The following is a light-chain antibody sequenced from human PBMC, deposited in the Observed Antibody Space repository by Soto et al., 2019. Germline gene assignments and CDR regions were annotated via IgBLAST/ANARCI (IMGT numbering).Light chain of an antibody. CDR1: QSVSSNY. CDR3: QQYGSSIKT. Sequence: EIMMTQSPGTLSLSPGERATLSCRASQSVSSNYLAWYQQRPGQPPNLLIFGASNRAPGIPDRFSGSGSGTDFTLTISRLEPEDFAVYYCQQYGSSIKTFGQGTKVEIK. J-gene: IGKJ1*01. CDR2: GAS. V-gene: IGKV3-20*01.